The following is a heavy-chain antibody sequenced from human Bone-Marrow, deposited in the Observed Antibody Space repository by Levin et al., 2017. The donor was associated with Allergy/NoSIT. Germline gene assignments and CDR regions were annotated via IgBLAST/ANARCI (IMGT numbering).Heavy chain of an antibody. Sequence: LSLTCAASGFTFSSYWMHWVRQAPGKGLVWVSRINSDGSSTSYADSVKGRFTISRDNAKNTLYLQMNSLRAEDTAVYYCARGVVIIKYGMDVWGQGTTVTVSS. D-gene: IGHD3-3*01. CDR1: GFTFSSYW. J-gene: IGHJ6*02. CDR2: INSDGSST. V-gene: IGHV3-74*01. CDR3: ARGVVIIKYGMDV.